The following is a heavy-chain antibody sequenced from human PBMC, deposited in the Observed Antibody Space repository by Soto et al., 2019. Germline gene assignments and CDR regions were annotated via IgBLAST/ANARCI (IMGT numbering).Heavy chain of an antibody. CDR3: ARHYEQPSVDVDY. V-gene: IGHV4-39*01. CDR2: IYYSGST. D-gene: IGHD3-16*01. CDR1: GGSISSSSYY. Sequence: QLQLQESGPGLVKPSETLSLTCTVSGGSISSSSYYWGWIRQPPGKGLEWIGSIYYSGSTYYNPSLKSRVTISVDTSKNQFSLKLSSVTAADTAVYYCARHYEQPSVDVDYWGQGTLVTVSS. J-gene: IGHJ4*02.